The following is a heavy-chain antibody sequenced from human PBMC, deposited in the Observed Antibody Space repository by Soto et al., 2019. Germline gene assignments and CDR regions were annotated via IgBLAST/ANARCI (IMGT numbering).Heavy chain of an antibody. CDR3: AKASSP. J-gene: IGHJ5*02. CDR1: GFTFSSYG. D-gene: IGHD6-6*01. V-gene: IGHV3-30*18. CDR2: ISYDGSNK. Sequence: QVQLVESGGGVVQPGRSLRLSCAASGFTFSSYGMHWVRQAPGKGLEWVAVISYDGSNKYYADSVKGRFTISRDNSKNTLYLLVNSLRAEDTAVYYCAKASSPWGQGTLVTVSS.